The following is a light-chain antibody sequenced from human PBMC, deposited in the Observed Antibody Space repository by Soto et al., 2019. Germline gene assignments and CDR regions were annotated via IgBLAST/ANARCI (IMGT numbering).Light chain of an antibody. CDR1: QCLKF. CDR3: QQANSFPVN. J-gene: IGKJ5*01. Sequence: DIQMTQTPSSVSASVGDTVTITWRASQCLKFLAWYQQKPGKAPRLLIDEATNLQSGVPPRFSGSGSGTDFTLTISSLQPEDFATYFCQQANSFPVNFGVGTRLEIK. V-gene: IGKV1-12*01. CDR2: EAT.